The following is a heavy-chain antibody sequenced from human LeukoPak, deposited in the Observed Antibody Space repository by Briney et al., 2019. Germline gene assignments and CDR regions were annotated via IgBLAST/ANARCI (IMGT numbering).Heavy chain of an antibody. V-gene: IGHV3-49*04. D-gene: IGHD4-17*01. CDR3: TRDRRGDYPHFDY. CDR1: GFTFGDYA. CDR2: IRIKAYGGTT. J-gene: IGHJ4*02. Sequence: AGGSLRLSCTASGFTFGDYAVSWVRQAPGKGLEWVGFIRIKAYGGTTEYAASVKVRFIISRDDSKSIAYLQMNSLKAEDTAVYYCTRDRRGDYPHFDYWGQGTLVTVSS.